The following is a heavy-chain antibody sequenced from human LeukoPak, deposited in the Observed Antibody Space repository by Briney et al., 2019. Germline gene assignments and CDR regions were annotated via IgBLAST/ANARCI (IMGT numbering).Heavy chain of an antibody. CDR3: TRHCSGGSCYSAPDY. V-gene: IGHV3-73*01. D-gene: IGHD2-15*01. Sequence: GGSLRLSCAASGFTFSGSAMHWVRQASGKGLEWVGRIRSKANSYATAYAASVKGRFTISRDDSKNTAYLQMNSLKTEDTAVYYCTRHCSGGSCYSAPDYWGQGTLVTVSS. J-gene: IGHJ4*02. CDR2: IRSKANSYAT. CDR1: GFTFSGSA.